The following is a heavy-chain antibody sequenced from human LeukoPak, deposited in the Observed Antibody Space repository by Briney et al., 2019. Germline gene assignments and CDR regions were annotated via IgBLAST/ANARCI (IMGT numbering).Heavy chain of an antibody. V-gene: IGHV3-53*01. Sequence: GGSLRLSCAASGFPVSSNYMSWVRQAPGEGLEQVSVIYSGGDTYYADSVKGRFTISRDNSKNTLYLQMNSLRAEDTAVYYCATGGEYYDTGGYGHDHWGQGTLVTVSS. CDR1: GFPVSSNY. CDR2: IYSGGDT. CDR3: ATGGEYYDTGGYGHDH. D-gene: IGHD3-22*01. J-gene: IGHJ4*02.